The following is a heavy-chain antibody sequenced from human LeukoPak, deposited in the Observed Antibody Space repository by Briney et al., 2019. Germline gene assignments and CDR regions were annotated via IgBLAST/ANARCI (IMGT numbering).Heavy chain of an antibody. CDR3: AKDSVSDEEGGYYYGMDV. V-gene: IGHV1-46*01. CDR1: LYTFTIYS. J-gene: IGHJ6*02. D-gene: IGHD1-26*01. Sequence: ASVRVFCRASLYTFTIYSMHCAPGAPGQGLECRGLINPSGSSTSNAQKFEGRVTMTMDTSTSTANMELSSQRSEETAEYYCAKDSVSDEEGGYYYGMDVWGQGTTVTVSS. CDR2: INPSGSST.